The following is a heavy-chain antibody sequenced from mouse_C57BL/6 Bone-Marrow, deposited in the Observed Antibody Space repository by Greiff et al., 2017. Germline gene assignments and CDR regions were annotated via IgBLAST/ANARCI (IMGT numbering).Heavy chain of an antibody. V-gene: IGHV14-4*01. Sequence: VHVKQSGAELVRPGASVKLSCTASGFNIKDDYMHWVKQRPEQGLEWLGWIDTENGDTEYASKFQGKATITADTSSNTSYLQLSSLTSEDTAVYYCTFYYSNPDYWGQGTTLTVSS. CDR2: IDTENGDT. CDR1: GFNIKDDY. D-gene: IGHD2-5*01. CDR3: TFYYSNPDY. J-gene: IGHJ2*01.